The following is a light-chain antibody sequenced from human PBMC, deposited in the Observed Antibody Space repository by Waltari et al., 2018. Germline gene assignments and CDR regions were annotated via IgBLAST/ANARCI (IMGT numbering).Light chain of an antibody. Sequence: DIVLTQSPDTLSLSPGDRATLSCRAGQSVSRTLAWYQQKPGQAPRLLIYDASSRATGVPDRFSGSGSGTDFSLTISRLEPEDFAVYYCQKYGTLPATFGQGTKVEIK. J-gene: IGKJ1*01. CDR2: DAS. CDR3: QKYGTLPAT. CDR1: QSVSRT. V-gene: IGKV3-20*01.